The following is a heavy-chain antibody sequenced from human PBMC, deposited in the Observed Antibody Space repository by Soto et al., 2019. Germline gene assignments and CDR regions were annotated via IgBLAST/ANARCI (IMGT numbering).Heavy chain of an antibody. CDR3: ARHRFTTGSDYFDS. CDR1: GGTFSSYA. Sequence: ASVKVSCKASGGTFSSYAISWVRQAPRQGLEWRGSIHPRNGATDLAQKFEPRVTMTRDTFITTAFMEIVSLTSHDTAIYYCARHRFTTGSDYFDSWRQGTLVTVSS. J-gene: IGHJ4*02. V-gene: IGHV1-2*02. CDR2: IHPRNGAT. D-gene: IGHD1-1*01.